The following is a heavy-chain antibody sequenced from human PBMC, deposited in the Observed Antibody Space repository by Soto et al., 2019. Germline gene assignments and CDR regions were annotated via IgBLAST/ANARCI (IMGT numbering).Heavy chain of an antibody. Sequence: GGSLRLSCAASGFTFSDHYMDWVRQAPGKGLEWVGRTRNKANSYTTEYAASVKGRFTISRDDSKNSLYLQMDSLKTEDTAVYYCARVGGALYGMDVWGQGTTVTVSS. D-gene: IGHD1-26*01. J-gene: IGHJ6*02. V-gene: IGHV3-72*01. CDR1: GFTFSDHY. CDR3: ARVGGALYGMDV. CDR2: TRNKANSYTT.